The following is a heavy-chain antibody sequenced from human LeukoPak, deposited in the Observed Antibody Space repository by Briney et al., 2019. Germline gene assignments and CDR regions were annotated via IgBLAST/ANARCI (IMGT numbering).Heavy chain of an antibody. V-gene: IGHV3-7*01. Sequence: GGSLRLSCVASGFTFVSHWMTWVRQASGKGLEWVANINQDGSEKYYVDSVKGRFTISRDNAMNSLYLQMNSLRAEDTAVYYCARVSGVWGTYRLDYWGQGTLVAVSS. CDR2: INQDGSEK. CDR1: GFTFVSHW. CDR3: ARVSGVWGTYRLDY. J-gene: IGHJ4*02. D-gene: IGHD3-16*02.